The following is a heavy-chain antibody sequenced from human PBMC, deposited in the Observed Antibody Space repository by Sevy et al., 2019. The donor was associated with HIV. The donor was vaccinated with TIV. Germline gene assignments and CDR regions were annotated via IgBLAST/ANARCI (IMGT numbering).Heavy chain of an antibody. V-gene: IGHV3-30*03. CDR3: ARDRGEILSSAFDY. CDR1: GFSFSDHR. CDR2: ISYDGRNTK. D-gene: IGHD3-16*01. Sequence: GGSLRLSCVGSGFSFSDHRMHWVRQAPGKGLEWMAVISYDGRNTKYTADSVKGRFTISRDNSKNTLYLQMNSLRAEDTAIYYCARDRGEILSSAFDYWGQGTLVTVSS. J-gene: IGHJ4*02.